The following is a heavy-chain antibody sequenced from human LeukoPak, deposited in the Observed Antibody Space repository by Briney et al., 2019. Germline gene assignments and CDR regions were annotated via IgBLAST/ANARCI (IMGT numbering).Heavy chain of an antibody. D-gene: IGHD6-19*01. CDR1: GGSISSSDYY. CDR3: ARAPGYSGGWYGVPYYYYGMDV. V-gene: IGHV4-39*07. CDR2: MYFTGST. Sequence: SETLSLTCTVSGGSISSSDYYWGWIRQPPGKGLEWIATMYFTGSTYYDPSLKSRVTISVDTSKSQFSLKLSSVTAADTAVYYCARAPGYSGGWYGVPYYYYGMDVWGQGTTVTVSS. J-gene: IGHJ6*02.